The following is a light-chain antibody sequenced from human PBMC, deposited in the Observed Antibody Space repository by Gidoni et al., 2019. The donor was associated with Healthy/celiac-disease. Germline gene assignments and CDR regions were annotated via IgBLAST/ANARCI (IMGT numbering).Light chain of an antibody. CDR2: GNS. J-gene: IGLJ2*01. Sequence: QSVLTQPPSVSVAPGQRVTISCTGSSSNIGAGYDVHWYQHLPGPAPKLLIYGNSNRPSGVPDRFSGSKSGTSASLAITGLQAEDEADYYCQSYDSSLSGSKVFGGGTKLTVL. CDR3: QSYDSSLSGSKV. CDR1: SSNIGAGYD. V-gene: IGLV1-40*01.